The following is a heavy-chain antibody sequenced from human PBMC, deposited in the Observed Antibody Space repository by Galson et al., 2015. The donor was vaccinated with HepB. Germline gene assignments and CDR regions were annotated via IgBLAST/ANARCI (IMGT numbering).Heavy chain of an antibody. CDR1: GYTFTGYY. Sequence: SVKVSCKASGYTFTGYYMHWVRQAPGQGLEWMGWINPNSGGTNYAQKFQGRVTMTRDTSISTAYMELSRLRSDDTAVYYCARAGVFPDDYGDYDPWYYWGQGTLVTVSS. D-gene: IGHD4-17*01. V-gene: IGHV1-2*02. CDR2: INPNSGGT. J-gene: IGHJ4*02. CDR3: ARAGVFPDDYGDYDPWYY.